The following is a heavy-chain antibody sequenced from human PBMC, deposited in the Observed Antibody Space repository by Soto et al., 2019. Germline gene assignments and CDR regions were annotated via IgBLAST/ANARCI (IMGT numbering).Heavy chain of an antibody. CDR3: ARDIHDFWESFYFDY. V-gene: IGHV3-21*01. J-gene: IGHJ4*02. D-gene: IGHD3-3*01. CDR1: GFTFSSYS. Sequence: GGSLRLSCAASGFTFSSYSMNWVRQAPGKGLEWVSSISSSSSYIYYADSVKGRFTISRDNAKNSLYLQMNSLRAEDTAVYYCARDIHDFWESFYFDYWGQGTLVTVSS. CDR2: ISSSSSYI.